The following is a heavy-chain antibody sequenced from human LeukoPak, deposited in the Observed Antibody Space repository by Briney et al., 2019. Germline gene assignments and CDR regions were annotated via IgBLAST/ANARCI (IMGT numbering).Heavy chain of an antibody. D-gene: IGHD2-21*02. Sequence: GGSLRLSCAASAFTFSSYGMHWVRQAPGKGLEWVALISYDGSDKDYAKSVKGRFTISRDNSKNTLYLQMNSLRAEDTAVYYCAKDMSGGDCPDYWGQGTLVTVSS. V-gene: IGHV3-30*18. CDR3: AKDMSGGDCPDY. CDR2: ISYDGSDK. CDR1: AFTFSSYG. J-gene: IGHJ4*02.